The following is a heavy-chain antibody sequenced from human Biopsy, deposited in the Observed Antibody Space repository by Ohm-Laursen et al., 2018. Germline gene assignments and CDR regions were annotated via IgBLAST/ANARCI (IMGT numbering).Heavy chain of an antibody. J-gene: IGHJ6*02. CDR3: STGGGDFYYNGMDV. V-gene: IGHV3-15*01. D-gene: IGHD3-16*01. Sequence: SLRLSCAASGFTFGDAWMSWIRQAPGKGLEWVGRIKSKFDGETTDYAAPVKGRFTISRDDSKSTLFLQMNSLKVEDTGVYFCSTGGGDFYYNGMDVWGQGTTVTVSS. CDR1: GFTFGDAW. CDR2: IKSKFDGETT.